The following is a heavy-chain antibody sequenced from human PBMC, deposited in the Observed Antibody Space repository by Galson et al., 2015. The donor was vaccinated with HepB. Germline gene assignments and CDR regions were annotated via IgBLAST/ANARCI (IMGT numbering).Heavy chain of an antibody. D-gene: IGHD2-2*01. CDR1: GFPLRTSGMC. CDR3: ARGGYQLLPAKD. V-gene: IGHV2-70*01. Sequence: PALVKPTQTLTLPCTFSGFPLRTSGMCVSWIRQPPGKALEWLALIDWDDDKYYSTSLKTRLTISKDTSKNQVFLTMTNMDPVDTATYYCARGGYQLLPAKDWGQGTLVTVSS. J-gene: IGHJ4*02. CDR2: IDWDDDK.